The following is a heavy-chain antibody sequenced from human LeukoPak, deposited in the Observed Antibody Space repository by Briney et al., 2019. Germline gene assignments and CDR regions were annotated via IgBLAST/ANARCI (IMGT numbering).Heavy chain of an antibody. Sequence: SETLSLTCAVSGGSFSGYYWSWIRQPPGKGLEWIGEINHSGSTNYNPSLKSRVTISVDTSKNQFSLKLSSVTAADTAVYYCARHGPGVVTGFDYWGQGTLVTVSS. CDR3: ARHGPGVVTGFDY. CDR2: INHSGST. D-gene: IGHD4-23*01. J-gene: IGHJ4*02. CDR1: GGSFSGYY. V-gene: IGHV4-34*01.